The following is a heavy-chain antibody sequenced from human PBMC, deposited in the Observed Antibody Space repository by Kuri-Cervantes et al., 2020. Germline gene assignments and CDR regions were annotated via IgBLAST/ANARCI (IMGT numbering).Heavy chain of an antibody. CDR2: INHSGST. D-gene: IGHD6-19*01. V-gene: IGHV4-34*01. Sequence: GSLRLSCTVSGGSISGYYWSWIRQPPGKGLEWIGEINHSGSTNYNPSLKSRVTISIDTSKNQFSLKLSSVTAADTAVYYCARDGQWLVRRYNFYMDVWGKGTTVTVSS. J-gene: IGHJ6*03. CDR1: GGSISGYY. CDR3: ARDGQWLVRRYNFYMDV.